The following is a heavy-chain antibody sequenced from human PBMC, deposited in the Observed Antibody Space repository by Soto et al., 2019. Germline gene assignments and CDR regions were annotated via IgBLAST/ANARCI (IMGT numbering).Heavy chain of an antibody. CDR1: GFTFSSFE. CDR3: ARGSRGGAARRPTFYY. J-gene: IGHJ4*02. Sequence: GGTLRLSCVGSGFTFSSFEMNWVRQTPGKGLEWLSYIGRSGETIYYADSVKGRFTISRDNAKSSLFLQMNGLRDEDTGIYYCARGSRGGAARRPTFYYWGRGTLVTVSS. D-gene: IGHD6-6*01. V-gene: IGHV3-48*03. CDR2: IGRSGETI.